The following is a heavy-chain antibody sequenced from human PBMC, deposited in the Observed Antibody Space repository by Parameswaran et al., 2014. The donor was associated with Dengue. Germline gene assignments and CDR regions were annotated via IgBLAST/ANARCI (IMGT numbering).Heavy chain of an antibody. J-gene: IGHJ4*02. D-gene: IGHD3-9*01. CDR3: ARGRDDILTGYYFDY. V-gene: IGHV4-59*01. Sequence: RWIRQPPGKGLEWIGYIYYSGSTNYNPSLKSRVTISVDTSKNQFSLKLSSVTAADTAVYYCARGRDDILTGYYFDYWGQGTLVTVSS. CDR2: IYYSGST.